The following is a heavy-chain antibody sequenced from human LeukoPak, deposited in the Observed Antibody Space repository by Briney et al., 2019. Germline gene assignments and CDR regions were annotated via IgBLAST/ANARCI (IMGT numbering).Heavy chain of an antibody. D-gene: IGHD3-22*01. V-gene: IGHV3-74*03. J-gene: IGHJ4*02. Sequence: GGSLRLSCAASGFTFSRYWMHWVRQAPGKGLMWVSRISPDGSTTLYADSVKGRFTISRDNAKNTLYLQMNSLGAEDTAVYYCARGESSGYCLDYWGQGTLVTVSS. CDR2: ISPDGSTT. CDR3: ARGESSGYCLDY. CDR1: GFTFSRYW.